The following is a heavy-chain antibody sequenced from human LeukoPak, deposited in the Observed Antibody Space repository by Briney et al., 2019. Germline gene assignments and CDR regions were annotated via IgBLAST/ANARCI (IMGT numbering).Heavy chain of an antibody. J-gene: IGHJ3*02. CDR3: ASVSGYSYGFLVGAFDI. Sequence: SVKVSCKASGGTFSSYAISWVRQAPGQGLEWRGGIIPIFGTANYAQKFQGRVTITADESTSTAYMELSSLRSEDTAVYYCASVSGYSYGFLVGAFDIWGQGTMVTVSS. V-gene: IGHV1-69*01. CDR2: IIPIFGTA. D-gene: IGHD5-18*01. CDR1: GGTFSSYA.